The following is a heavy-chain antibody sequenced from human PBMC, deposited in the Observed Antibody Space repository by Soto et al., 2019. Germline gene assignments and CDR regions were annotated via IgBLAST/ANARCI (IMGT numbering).Heavy chain of an antibody. Sequence: QLQLQESGSVLVKPSQKLSLTCTVSGGSINSGGYSWSWIRQPPGKGLEWIGYIYRSGSAYYSPSLQNRVTISVDTSKNHFSLNLTSVTAADTAVYYCAVSGRGGLDVWGQGTTVTVSS. CDR2: IYRSGSA. CDR1: GGSINSGGYS. D-gene: IGHD3-10*01. V-gene: IGHV4-30-2*01. CDR3: AVSGRGGLDV. J-gene: IGHJ6*02.